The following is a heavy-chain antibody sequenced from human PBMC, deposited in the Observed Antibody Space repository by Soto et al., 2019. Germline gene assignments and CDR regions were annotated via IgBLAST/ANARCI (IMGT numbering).Heavy chain of an antibody. J-gene: IGHJ6*02. Sequence: QVQLVQSGAEVKKPGASVKVSCKASGYTFTSYGISWVRQAPGQGLEWMGWISAYNGNTNYAQKLQGRVTMTTDTSTSTAYMELISLRSDATAVYYCARDQPCSGGSCYSMDYYYGMDVWCQGTTVTVSS. CDR1: GYTFTSYG. V-gene: IGHV1-18*01. D-gene: IGHD2-15*01. CDR2: ISAYNGNT. CDR3: ARDQPCSGGSCYSMDYYYGMDV.